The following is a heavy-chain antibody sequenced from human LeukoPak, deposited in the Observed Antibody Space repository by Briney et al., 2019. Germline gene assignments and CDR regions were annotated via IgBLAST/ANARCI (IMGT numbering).Heavy chain of an antibody. D-gene: IGHD3-16*01. J-gene: IGHJ3*01. Sequence: SQTLSLTCAISGDSVSSNSVAWNWIRQSPSRGLEWLGRTYYESKWYNDYAVSVERRITINPDTSKNQFSLQLNSMTPEDTAVYYCARWGHSSYVFDVWGQGTVVTVSS. CDR2: TYYESKWYN. CDR3: ARWGHSSYVFDV. CDR1: GDSVSSNSVA. V-gene: IGHV6-1*01.